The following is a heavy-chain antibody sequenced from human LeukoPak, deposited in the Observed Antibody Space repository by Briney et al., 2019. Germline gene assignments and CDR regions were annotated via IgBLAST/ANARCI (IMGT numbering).Heavy chain of an antibody. CDR2: INHSGST. Sequence: PSETLFLTCAVYGGSFSGYYWSWIRQPPGKGLEWIGEINHSGSTNYNPSLKSRVTISVDTSKNQFSLKLSSVTAADTAVYYCARCFPLNAFDIWGQGTMVTVAS. V-gene: IGHV4-34*01. CDR3: ARCFPLNAFDI. J-gene: IGHJ3*02. CDR1: GGSFSGYY.